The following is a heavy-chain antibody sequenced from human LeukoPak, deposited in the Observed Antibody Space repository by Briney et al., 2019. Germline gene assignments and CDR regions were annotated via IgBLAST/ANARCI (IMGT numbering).Heavy chain of an antibody. CDR3: ARDEVEYCSGGSCYYYMDV. V-gene: IGHV3-21*01. Sequence: GGSLRLSCAASGFTFSSYSMNWVRQAPGKGLEWVSFISSSRSYIYYADSVKGRFTISRDNAKNLLYLQMNSLRAEDTAVYYCARDEVEYCSGGSCYYYMDVWGKGTTVTVSS. CDR2: ISSSRSYI. CDR1: GFTFSSYS. J-gene: IGHJ6*03. D-gene: IGHD2-15*01.